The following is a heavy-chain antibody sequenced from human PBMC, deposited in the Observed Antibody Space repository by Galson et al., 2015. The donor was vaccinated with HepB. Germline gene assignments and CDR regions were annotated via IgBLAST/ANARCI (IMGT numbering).Heavy chain of an antibody. J-gene: IGHJ6*02. V-gene: IGHV3-23*01. Sequence: SLRLSCAASGFTFSSYAMSWVRQAPGKGLEWVSAITGSTGNTFYADSVKGRFTISRDIFKNTLFLQMNSLRAEGTAVYYCAKQLERGTWQYYYAMDVWGQGTTVTVSS. CDR3: AKQLERGTWQYYYAMDV. CDR2: ITGSTGNT. D-gene: IGHD3-16*01. CDR1: GFTFSSYA.